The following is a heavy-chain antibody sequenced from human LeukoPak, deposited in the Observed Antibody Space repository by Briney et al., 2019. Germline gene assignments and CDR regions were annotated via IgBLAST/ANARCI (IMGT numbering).Heavy chain of an antibody. CDR3: ARDNYYDCSGYGL. Sequence: ASVNVSCKASGYTFTSYDINWVRQATGQGLEWMGWMNPNSGNTGYAQKFQGRVTMTRNTSISTAYMELSSLRSEDTAVYYCARDNYYDCSGYGLWGEGTLVTVSS. D-gene: IGHD3-22*01. J-gene: IGHJ4*02. V-gene: IGHV1-8*01. CDR2: MNPNSGNT. CDR1: GYTFTSYD.